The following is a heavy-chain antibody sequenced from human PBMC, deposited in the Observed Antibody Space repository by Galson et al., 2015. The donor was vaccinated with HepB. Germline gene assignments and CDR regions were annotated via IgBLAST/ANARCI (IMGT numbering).Heavy chain of an antibody. CDR1: GGSISRYY. J-gene: IGHJ5*02. V-gene: IGHV4-59*08. Sequence: ETLSLTCAVSGGSISRYYWSWIRQPPGKRLEWIGYIYYTGTTYYNPSLKSRVTMSVDTSKNQFSLKLSSMTAADTAVYYCASSYYYPLRNWFDPWGQGTLVTVSS. CDR2: IYYTGTT. CDR3: ASSYYYPLRNWFDP. D-gene: IGHD3-10*01.